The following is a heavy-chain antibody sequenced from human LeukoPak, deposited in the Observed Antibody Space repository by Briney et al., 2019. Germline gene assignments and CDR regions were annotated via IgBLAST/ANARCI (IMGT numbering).Heavy chain of an antibody. CDR3: AKDQPYDSSGYYSSSTMDY. CDR2: INSGGST. D-gene: IGHD3-22*01. Sequence: GGSLRPSCAASGFTVSSNYMSWVRQAPGKGLEWVSVINSGGSTYYADSVKGRFTISRDNSKNTLYLQMNSLRAEDTAVYYCAKDQPYDSSGYYSSSTMDYWGQGTLVTVSS. J-gene: IGHJ4*02. CDR1: GFTVSSNY. V-gene: IGHV3-66*01.